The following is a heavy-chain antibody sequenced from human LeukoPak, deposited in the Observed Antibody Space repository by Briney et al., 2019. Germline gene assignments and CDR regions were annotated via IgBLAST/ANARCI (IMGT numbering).Heavy chain of an antibody. Sequence: GGSLRLSCAASGFTFSSYSMNWVRQAPGKGLEWVSSISSSSSYIYYADSVKGRFTISRDNAKNSLYLQMNSLRAEDTAVYYCARDPKQQLAFDYWGQGTLVTVSS. J-gene: IGHJ4*02. V-gene: IGHV3-21*01. CDR2: ISSSSSYI. CDR3: ARDPKQQLAFDY. D-gene: IGHD6-13*01. CDR1: GFTFSSYS.